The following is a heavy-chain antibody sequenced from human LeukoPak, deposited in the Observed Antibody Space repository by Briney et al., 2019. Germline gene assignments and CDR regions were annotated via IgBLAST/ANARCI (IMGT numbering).Heavy chain of an antibody. D-gene: IGHD6-6*01. CDR2: ISYDGSNK. CDR3: ARPRTDY. V-gene: IGHV3-30*04. CDR1: GFTFSSYA. Sequence: PGGSLRLSCAASGFTFSSYAMHWVRQAPGKGLEWVAVISYDGSNKYYADSVKGRFTISRDNSKNTLYLQMNSLRAEGTAVYYCARPRTDYWGQGTLVTVSS. J-gene: IGHJ4*02.